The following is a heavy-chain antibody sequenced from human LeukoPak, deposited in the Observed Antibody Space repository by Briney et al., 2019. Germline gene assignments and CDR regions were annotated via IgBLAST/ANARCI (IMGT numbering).Heavy chain of an antibody. J-gene: IGHJ4*02. Sequence: ASVKVSCKASGYTFTGYYMHWVRQAPGQGLEWMGRINPNSGGTNYAQKFQGRVTMTRDTSISTAYMELSRPRSDDTAVYYCARVVVTAAMPGYYFDYWGQGTLVTVSS. CDR2: INPNSGGT. D-gene: IGHD2-2*01. CDR1: GYTFTGYY. CDR3: ARVVVTAAMPGYYFDY. V-gene: IGHV1-2*06.